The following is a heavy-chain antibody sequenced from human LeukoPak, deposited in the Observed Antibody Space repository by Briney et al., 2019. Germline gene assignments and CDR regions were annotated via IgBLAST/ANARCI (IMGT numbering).Heavy chain of an antibody. CDR2: ISSSGSTI. D-gene: IGHD6-13*01. CDR3: ARAPRKIAAAGLGWFDP. V-gene: IGHV3-11*01. J-gene: IGHJ5*02. Sequence: GGSLRLSCAASGFTLRDYYMSWIRQAPGKGLEWVSYISSSGSTIYYADSVKGRFTISRDNAKNSLYLQMNSLRAEDTAVYYCARAPRKIAAAGLGWFDPWGQGTLVTVSS. CDR1: GFTLRDYY.